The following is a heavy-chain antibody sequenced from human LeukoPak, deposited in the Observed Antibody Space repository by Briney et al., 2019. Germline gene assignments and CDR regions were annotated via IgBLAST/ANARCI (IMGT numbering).Heavy chain of an antibody. D-gene: IGHD3-10*01. Sequence: SETLSLTCTVSGGSISSYYWSWIRQPAGKGLEWIGRIYTSGSTNYNPSLKSRVTMSVDTSKNQFSLKLSSVTAADTAVYYCAREAMVRGVIIPYYYYHYMDVWGKGTTVTVSS. CDR2: IYTSGST. CDR3: AREAMVRGVIIPYYYYHYMDV. V-gene: IGHV4-4*07. J-gene: IGHJ6*03. CDR1: GGSISSYY.